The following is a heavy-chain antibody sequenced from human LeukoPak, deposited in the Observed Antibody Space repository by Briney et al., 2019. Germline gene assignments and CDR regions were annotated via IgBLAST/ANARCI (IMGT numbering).Heavy chain of an antibody. D-gene: IGHD2-21*02. J-gene: IGHJ6*03. CDR3: ARTYCGGDCRGYYYHYYMDV. CDR1: GDSISIYY. V-gene: IGHV4-59*08. Sequence: SETLSLTCSVSGDSISIYYWSWIRQPPGKGLEWIGEINHSGSTNYNPSLKSRVTISVDRSKNQFSLKLSSVTAADTAVYYCARTYCGGDCRGYYYHYYMDVWGKGTTVTISS. CDR2: INHSGST.